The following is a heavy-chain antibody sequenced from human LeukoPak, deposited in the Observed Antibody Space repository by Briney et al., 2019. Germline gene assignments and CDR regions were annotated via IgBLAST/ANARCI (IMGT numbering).Heavy chain of an antibody. CDR1: GYSFTNYW. D-gene: IGHD3-10*01. CDR2: NYPGDSDT. V-gene: IGHV5-51*01. Sequence: GESLKISCKASGYSFTNYWIGWVRQMPGKGLEWMGINYPGDSDTRYSPSFQGQVTFSADKSISTAYLQWSSLKVSDTAMYYCARTYYYGSGSYPHYFQHWGQGTLVTVSS. J-gene: IGHJ1*01. CDR3: ARTYYYGSGSYPHYFQH.